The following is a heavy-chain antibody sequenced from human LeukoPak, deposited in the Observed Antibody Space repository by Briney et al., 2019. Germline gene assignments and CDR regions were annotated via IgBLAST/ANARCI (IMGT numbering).Heavy chain of an antibody. Sequence: SETLSLTCTVSGGTISSYYWSWIRQPPGKGLEWIGYIYYSGSTNYNPSLKSRVTISVDTSKNQFSLKLSSVTAADTAVYYCASLSGDDAFDIWGQGTMVTVSS. CDR3: ASLSGDDAFDI. CDR2: IYYSGST. CDR1: GGTISSYY. J-gene: IGHJ3*02. V-gene: IGHV4-59*01.